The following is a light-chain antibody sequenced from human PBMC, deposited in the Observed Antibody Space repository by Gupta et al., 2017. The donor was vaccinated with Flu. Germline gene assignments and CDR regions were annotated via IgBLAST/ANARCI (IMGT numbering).Light chain of an antibody. CDR1: ALSKQY. CDR2: KDN. J-gene: IGLJ3*02. V-gene: IGLV3-25*02. Sequence: SAELTQPPSMSVSPGQTARITCFGDALSKQYAYWFQQKPGQAPQAIIFKDNERPSGIPARFSGTSSGTRVTFIISGVQVEDEADYYCHSADITGSFCVFGGGTKLTVL. CDR3: HSADITGSFCV.